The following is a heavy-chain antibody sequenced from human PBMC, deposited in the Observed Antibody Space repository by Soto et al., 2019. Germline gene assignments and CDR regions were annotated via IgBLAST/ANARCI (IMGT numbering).Heavy chain of an antibody. CDR2: IIPIFGTA. CDR3: ARVWTNQEGWFDP. J-gene: IGHJ5*02. Sequence: QVQLVQSGAEVKKPGSSVKVSCKASGGTFSSYAISWVRQDPGQGLEWMGGIIPIFGTANYAQKFQGRVTITADESTSTDYMELSSLRSEDTAVYYCARVWTNQEGWFDPWGQGTLVTVSS. CDR1: GGTFSSYA. D-gene: IGHD3-3*01. V-gene: IGHV1-69*01.